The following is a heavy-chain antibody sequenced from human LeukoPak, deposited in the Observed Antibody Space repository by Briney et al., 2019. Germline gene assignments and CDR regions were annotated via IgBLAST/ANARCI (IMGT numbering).Heavy chain of an antibody. J-gene: IGHJ4*02. CDR3: ARDTVVTPDY. D-gene: IGHD4-23*01. CDR1: GYTFTGHY. V-gene: IGHV1-2*02. Sequence: ASVNVSCRASGYTFTGHYMHWVRQLPGQGLEWMGWINPNSGGTNYAQKFQGRVTMTRDTSISTAYMELSRLGCDDTAVYYCARDTVVTPDYWGQGTLVTVSS. CDR2: INPNSGGT.